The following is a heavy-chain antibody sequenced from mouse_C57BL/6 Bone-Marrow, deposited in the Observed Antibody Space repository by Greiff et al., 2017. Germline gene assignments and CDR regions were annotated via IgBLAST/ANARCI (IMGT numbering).Heavy chain of an antibody. J-gene: IGHJ4*01. CDR1: GFNIKDDY. CDR2: IDPENGDT. V-gene: IGHV14-4*01. CDR3: TTGGSNFSRDY. Sequence: EVQLQQSGAELVRPGASVKLSCTASGFNIKDDYMHWVKQRPEQGLEWIGWIDPENGDTEYASKFQGKATITADTSSNTAYLQLSSLTSEDTAVYYCTTGGSNFSRDYWGQGTSVTVSS. D-gene: IGHD2-5*01.